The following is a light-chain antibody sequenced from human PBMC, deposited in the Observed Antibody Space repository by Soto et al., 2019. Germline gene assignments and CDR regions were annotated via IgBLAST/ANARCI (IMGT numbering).Light chain of an antibody. J-gene: IGKJ4*01. V-gene: IGKV3-11*01. CDR3: QQRVTWPGT. CDR2: DAS. Sequence: EIELTQSPATLSLSPGERATLSCRASQNINNYLAWYQQKPGQTPRLLIYDASTRATDIPARFSGSGSGTDFTLTISGLEPEDFAVYYCQQRVTWPGTFGGGTKWIS. CDR1: QNINNY.